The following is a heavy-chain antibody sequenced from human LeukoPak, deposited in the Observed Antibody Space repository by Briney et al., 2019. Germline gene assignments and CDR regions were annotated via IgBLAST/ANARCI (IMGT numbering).Heavy chain of an antibody. Sequence: PGGSLRLSCAASGFTFSSYWMSWVRQAPGKGLEWVANIKQDGSEKYYVDSVKGRFTISRDNAKSSLYLQMNSLRVEDTAVYYCAKDIVVVPAASPTDYWGQGTLVTVSS. V-gene: IGHV3-7*01. CDR3: AKDIVVVPAASPTDY. D-gene: IGHD2-2*01. CDR2: IKQDGSEK. J-gene: IGHJ4*02. CDR1: GFTFSSYW.